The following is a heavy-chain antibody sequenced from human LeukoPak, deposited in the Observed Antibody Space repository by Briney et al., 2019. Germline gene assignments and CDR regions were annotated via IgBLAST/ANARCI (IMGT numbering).Heavy chain of an antibody. V-gene: IGHV3-21*01. CDR3: ARDPPYCSSTNCQIDY. CDR1: GFTFSSYS. Sequence: GGSLRLSCAASGFTFSSYSMDWVRQAPGKGLEWVSSISSSSSYIYYADSVKGRFTISRDNAKNSLYVQMDSLRAEDTAVYYCARDPPYCSSTNCQIDYWGQGTPVTVPS. CDR2: ISSSSSYI. D-gene: IGHD2-2*01. J-gene: IGHJ4*02.